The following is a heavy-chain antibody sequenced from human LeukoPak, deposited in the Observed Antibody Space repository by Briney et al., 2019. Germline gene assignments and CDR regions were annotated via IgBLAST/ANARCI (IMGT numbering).Heavy chain of an antibody. V-gene: IGHV3-23*01. J-gene: IGHJ4*02. CDR3: GKGRAVVGAASPDH. Sequence: GGSLRLSCVGSGFTFSGFAMIWVRQAPGKGLEWVSSISTGSGNKYYADSVKGRFTISRDNSKNTLYLQMNSLRAEDTATYYCGKGRAVVGAASPDHWGQGTLVTVSS. D-gene: IGHD2-15*01. CDR2: ISTGSGNK. CDR1: GFTFSGFA.